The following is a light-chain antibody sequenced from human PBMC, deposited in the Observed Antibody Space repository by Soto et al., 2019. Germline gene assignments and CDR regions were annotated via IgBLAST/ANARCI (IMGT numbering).Light chain of an antibody. Sequence: QSALTQPASVSGSPGQSIAISCTGTSSDVGAFNHVSWYQQHPGEAPKLLIYDVNNRPSGVSDRFSGSKSGNTAFLTISGLQADDEADYYCSSISTISTFAFGGGTKLTVL. CDR2: DVN. CDR1: SSDVGAFNH. J-gene: IGLJ2*01. V-gene: IGLV2-14*03. CDR3: SSISTISTFA.